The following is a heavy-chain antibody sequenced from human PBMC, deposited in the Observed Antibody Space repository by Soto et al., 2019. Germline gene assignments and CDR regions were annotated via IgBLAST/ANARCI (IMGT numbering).Heavy chain of an antibody. V-gene: IGHV4-38-2*01. CDR3: ARGSYDILTGYPDAFDI. Sequence: PSETLSLTCAVSGDSISSGYHWAWIRQPPGKGLEWVASIYHSGTTYYNPSLTSRVTISVDTSKNQFSLKLSSVTAADSAVYYCARGSYDILTGYPDAFDIWGQGTMVTVSS. CDR2: IYHSGTT. D-gene: IGHD3-9*01. CDR1: GDSISSGYH. J-gene: IGHJ3*02.